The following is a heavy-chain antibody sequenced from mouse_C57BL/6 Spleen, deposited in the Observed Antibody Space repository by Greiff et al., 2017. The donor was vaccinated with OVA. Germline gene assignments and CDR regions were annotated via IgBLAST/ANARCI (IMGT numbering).Heavy chain of an antibody. Sequence: QVQLQQPGAELVKPGASVKLSCKASGYTFTSYWMHWVKQRPGQGLEWIGMIHPNSGSTNYNEKFKSKATLTVDKSSSPAYMQLSILTSEDSAVYYCARPGHDSPFAYWGQGTLVTVSA. CDR2: IHPNSGST. CDR1: GYTFTSYW. J-gene: IGHJ3*01. D-gene: IGHD2-4*01. V-gene: IGHV1-64*01. CDR3: ARPGHDSPFAY.